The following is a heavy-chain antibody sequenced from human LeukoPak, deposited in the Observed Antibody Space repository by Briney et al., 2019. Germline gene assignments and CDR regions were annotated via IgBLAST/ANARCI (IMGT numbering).Heavy chain of an antibody. CDR3: ARGGLRYFDWLHRSYYFDY. CDR2: INHSGST. V-gene: IGHV4-34*01. CDR1: GGSFSGYY. J-gene: IGHJ4*02. Sequence: SETLSLTSAVYGGSFSGYYWSWIRQPPGKGLEWIGEINHSGSTNYNPSLKSRVTISVDTSKNQFSLKLSSVTAADTAVYYCARGGLRYFDWLHRSYYFDYWGQGTLVTVSS. D-gene: IGHD3-9*01.